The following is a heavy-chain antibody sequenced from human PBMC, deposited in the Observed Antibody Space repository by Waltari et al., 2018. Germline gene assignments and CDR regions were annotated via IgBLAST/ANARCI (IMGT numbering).Heavy chain of an antibody. V-gene: IGHV3-15*04. CDR2: IEDNKDDGET. CDR1: GFSFSNGW. J-gene: IGHJ4*02. D-gene: IGHD3-10*01. CDR3: ATSNHDGSGISFDY. Sequence: EVQLVESGGGLAKPGGSLRLSCVASGFSFSNGWMSWVRQAPGKGLGWVGRIEDNKDDGETNYAAPVKGRFIISRDDSKNTLYLQLTGLTSEDTAVYFCATSNHDGSGISFDYWGQGTLVAVSS.